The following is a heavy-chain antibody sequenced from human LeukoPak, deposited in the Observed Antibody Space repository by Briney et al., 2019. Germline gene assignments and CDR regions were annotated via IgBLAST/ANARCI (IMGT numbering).Heavy chain of an antibody. V-gene: IGHV4-59*01. CDR2: IYDSGST. J-gene: IGHJ4*02. CDR1: GGSISSYY. D-gene: IGHD3-22*01. Sequence: SETLSLTCTVSGGSISSYYWSWVRQPPGKGLEWMGNIYDSGSTNYNPSLKSRLIISVDTSKKQCSLKLSSVTAADTAVYYCARQSISGSSLSYFDYWGQGTLVNVSS. CDR3: ARQSISGSSLSYFDY.